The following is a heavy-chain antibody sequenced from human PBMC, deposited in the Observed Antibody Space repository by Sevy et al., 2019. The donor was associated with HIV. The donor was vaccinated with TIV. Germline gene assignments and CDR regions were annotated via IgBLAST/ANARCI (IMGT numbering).Heavy chain of an antibody. V-gene: IGHV3-23*01. J-gene: IGHJ4*02. Sequence: GGSLRLSCAASGFTFSKYSMSWVRQPPGKGLEWVSTLSFGWGEINYADSLKGRFTISRDNSKSSVYLQMNNLRPEDTAVYYCAREGCTKPHDYWGQGTLVTVSS. D-gene: IGHD2-8*01. CDR1: GFTFSKYS. CDR3: AREGCTKPHDY. CDR2: LSFGWGEI.